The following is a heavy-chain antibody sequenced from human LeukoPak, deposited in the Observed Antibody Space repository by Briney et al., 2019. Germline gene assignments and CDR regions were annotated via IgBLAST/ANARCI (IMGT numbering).Heavy chain of an antibody. Sequence: GGSLRLSCAASGFTFSSYSMNWVRQAPGKGLEWVSGINWNGGSTGYADSVKGRFTISRDNAKNSLYLQMNSLRAEDTALYHCAREPLYCSGGSCYHWFDPWGQGTLVTVSS. D-gene: IGHD2-15*01. V-gene: IGHV3-20*01. CDR3: AREPLYCSGGSCYHWFDP. J-gene: IGHJ5*02. CDR2: INWNGGST. CDR1: GFTFSSYS.